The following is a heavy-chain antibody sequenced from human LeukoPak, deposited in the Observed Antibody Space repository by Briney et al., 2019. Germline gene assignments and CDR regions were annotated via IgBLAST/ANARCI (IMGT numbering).Heavy chain of an antibody. V-gene: IGHV3-33*06. D-gene: IGHD4-11*01. CDR3: AKDAQRGFDYSNSLEY. J-gene: IGHJ4*02. Sequence: GRSLRLSCAASGFIFSHYGMHWVRQAPGKGLEWVAVIWHDGSSKYYADSVKGRFTISRDNSENTVYLQMNSLRAEETAVYYCAKDAQRGFDYSNSLEYWGQGDLVTVSS. CDR2: IWHDGSSK. CDR1: GFIFSHYG.